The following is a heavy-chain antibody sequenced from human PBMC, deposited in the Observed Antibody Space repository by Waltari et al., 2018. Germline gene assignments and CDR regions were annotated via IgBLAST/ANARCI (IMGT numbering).Heavy chain of an antibody. V-gene: IGHV1-2*02. Sequence: QVHLVQSGAEVKKPGASVTVSCKASENTFTDYHIHLVRQAPGQGLGWMWWINPNSGGTNFAEKFQGRGSMTRDTSITTAYLELSRLRSDDTAFYYCARAPVYTSGWYYFNYWGQGSLVTVSS. D-gene: IGHD6-19*01. CDR3: ARAPVYTSGWYYFNY. CDR2: INPNSGGT. J-gene: IGHJ4*02. CDR1: ENTFTDYH.